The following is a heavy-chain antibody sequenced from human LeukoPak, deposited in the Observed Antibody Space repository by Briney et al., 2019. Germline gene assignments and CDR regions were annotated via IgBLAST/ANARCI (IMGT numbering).Heavy chain of an antibody. CDR1: GFTFDDYA. J-gene: IGHJ6*04. CDR3: AELGITMIGGV. CDR2: ISWNSGRI. V-gene: IGHV3-9*01. Sequence: GGSLRLSCAASGFTFDDYAMHWVRQAPGKGLEWVSGISWNSGRIGYADSVKGRFTISRDNAKNSLYLQMNSLRAEDTAVYYCAELGITMIGGVWGKGTTVTISS. D-gene: IGHD3-10*02.